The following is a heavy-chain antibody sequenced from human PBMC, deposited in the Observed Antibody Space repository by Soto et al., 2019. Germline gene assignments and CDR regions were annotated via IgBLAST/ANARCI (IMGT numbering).Heavy chain of an antibody. CDR3: ARGWALRELLPGAFDY. J-gene: IGHJ4*02. CDR2: IRNKANNYAT. CDR1: GFTFRDHY. Sequence: EVQLVESGGGLVQPGGSLRLSCAASGFTFRDHYMDWVRQAPGKGLEWVGRIRNKANNYATEYAASVKDRFTISRDDSKNSLYLQMNSLKTEDTAVYYCARGWALRELLPGAFDYWGQGILVTVSS. V-gene: IGHV3-72*01. D-gene: IGHD1-26*01.